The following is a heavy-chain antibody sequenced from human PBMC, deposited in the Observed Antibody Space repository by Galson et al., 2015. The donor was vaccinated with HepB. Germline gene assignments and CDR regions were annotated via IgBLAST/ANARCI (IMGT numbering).Heavy chain of an antibody. CDR2: IWYDGNNK. V-gene: IGHV3-33*08. CDR3: AREGTTATTDDDALDV. Sequence: SLRLSCAASGFTFSNYGKHWVRQAPGKGLEWLAIIWYDGNNKYYSDSVKGRFTISRDNSKNTLYLEINSLRADDTAVYYCAREGTTATTDDDALDVWGQGTMVSVS. D-gene: IGHD1-1*01. J-gene: IGHJ3*01. CDR1: GFTFSNYG.